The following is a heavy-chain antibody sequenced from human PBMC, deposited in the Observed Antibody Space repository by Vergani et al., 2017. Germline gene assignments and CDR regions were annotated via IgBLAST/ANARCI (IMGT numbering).Heavy chain of an antibody. D-gene: IGHD3-9*01. Sequence: QVQLQESGPGLVKPSQTLSLTCTVSGGSISSGDYYWSWIRQPPGKGLEWIGYTYYSGSTYYNPSLKSRVTISVDTSKNQFSLKLSSVTAADTAVYYCARSELNYDILTGYYSREVGYWGEGTLVTVSS. CDR3: ARSELNYDILTGYYSREVGY. V-gene: IGHV4-30-4*08. J-gene: IGHJ4*02. CDR2: TYYSGST. CDR1: GGSISSGDYY.